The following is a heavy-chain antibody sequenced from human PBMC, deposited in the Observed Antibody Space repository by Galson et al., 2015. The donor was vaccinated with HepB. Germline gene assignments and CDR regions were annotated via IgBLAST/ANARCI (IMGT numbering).Heavy chain of an antibody. V-gene: IGHV3-21*01. D-gene: IGHD6-6*01. CDR3: ARARSVVARLGAYYYYTMDV. J-gene: IGHJ6*02. Sequence: SLRLSCAASGFTFSRDSMNWVRQAPGKGLEWVSSISSSSSYIYYADSVKGRFTISRDNAKNSLYLQLNSLRAEDTAVYYCARARSVVARLGAYYYYTMDVWGQGTTVTVSS. CDR2: ISSSSSYI. CDR1: GFTFSRDS.